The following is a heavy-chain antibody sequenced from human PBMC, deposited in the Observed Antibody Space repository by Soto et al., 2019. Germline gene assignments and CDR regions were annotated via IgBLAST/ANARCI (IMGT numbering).Heavy chain of an antibody. D-gene: IGHD6-25*01. Sequence: PGGSLRLSCAASGFIFNNSWMHGFRQAPGKGLVWVARINGDGTTTYVDSVKGGFTISRDNAKNMVYPQMNSLRVEDTAMYYCGRGSGPRGRPYWGQGISVTVSS. CDR1: GFIFNNSW. V-gene: IGHV3-74*01. CDR2: INGDGTT. J-gene: IGHJ4*02. CDR3: GRGSGPRGRPY.